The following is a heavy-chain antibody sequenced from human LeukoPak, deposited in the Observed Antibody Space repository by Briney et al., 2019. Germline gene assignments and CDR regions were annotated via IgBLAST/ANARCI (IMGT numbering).Heavy chain of an antibody. CDR3: AKPRAMTTGVGRYFDL. CDR2: ISGGGENT. J-gene: IGHJ2*01. Sequence: GGSLRLSCGASGFTFTSYAMSWIRQAPGKGLEWVSAISGGGENTYYGDSVKGRFTISRDNSKNTLYLQMNSLRAEDTATYYGAKPRAMTTGVGRYFDLWGRGTLVTVSS. D-gene: IGHD1-1*01. V-gene: IGHV3-23*01. CDR1: GFTFTSYA.